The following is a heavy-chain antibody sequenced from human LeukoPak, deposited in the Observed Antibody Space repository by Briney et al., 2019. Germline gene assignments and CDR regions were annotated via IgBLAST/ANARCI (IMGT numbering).Heavy chain of an antibody. D-gene: IGHD3-16*01. CDR1: GFTFSNYW. Sequence: GGSLRLSCAASGFTFSNYWMTWIRQAPGKGLEWVANMNQDGSGKYYMDSVKGRFAISRDNAKNSLYLQMNNLRVEDTAVYYCARDNDRKDDSWGQGTLVTVSS. V-gene: IGHV3-7*01. J-gene: IGHJ5*02. CDR3: ARDNDRKDDS. CDR2: MNQDGSGK.